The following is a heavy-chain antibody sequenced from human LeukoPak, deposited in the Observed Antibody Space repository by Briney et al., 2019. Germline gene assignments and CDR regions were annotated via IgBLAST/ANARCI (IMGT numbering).Heavy chain of an antibody. CDR2: INPNSGGT. Sequence: ASVKVSCKASGYTFTGYYIHWVRQAPGQGLEWMGWINPNSGGTNYAQKFQGWVTMTRDTSISTAYMELSRLRSDDTAVYYCARGGGATYYDFWSGSLYYFDYWAREPWSPSPQ. CDR1: GYTFTGYY. J-gene: IGHJ4*02. CDR3: ARGGGATYYDFWSGSLYYFDY. V-gene: IGHV1-2*04. D-gene: IGHD3-3*01.